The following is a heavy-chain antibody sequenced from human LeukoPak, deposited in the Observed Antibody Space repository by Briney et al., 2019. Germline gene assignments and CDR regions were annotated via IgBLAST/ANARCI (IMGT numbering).Heavy chain of an antibody. CDR2: INGDGHST. CDR3: VGDQVDTTGYLR. V-gene: IGHV3-64D*06. J-gene: IGHJ4*02. CDR1: GFIFSTYT. Sequence: TGGSLRLSCSASGFIFSTYTMYWVRQAPGKGLEYVSVINGDGHSTNYIDSVKGRFTISRDNSKNTLYLQMGSLRAEDTAVYYCVGDQVDTTGYLRWGQGTRVTVSA. D-gene: IGHD3-22*01.